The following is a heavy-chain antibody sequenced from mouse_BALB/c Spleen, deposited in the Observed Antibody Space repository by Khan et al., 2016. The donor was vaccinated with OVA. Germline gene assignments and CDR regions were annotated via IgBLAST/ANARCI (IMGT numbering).Heavy chain of an antibody. Sequence: DVKLQESGPGLVKPSQSLSLTCTVTGYSITSGYGWNWIRQFPGNKLEWMGYISYSGSTNYNPSLKSRISITRETSKNQFFLQLNSVTTEDTATYYCARTARIKYWGQGTTLTVSS. V-gene: IGHV3-2*02. CDR1: GYSITSGYG. CDR2: ISYSGST. CDR3: ARTARIKY. D-gene: IGHD1-2*01. J-gene: IGHJ2*01.